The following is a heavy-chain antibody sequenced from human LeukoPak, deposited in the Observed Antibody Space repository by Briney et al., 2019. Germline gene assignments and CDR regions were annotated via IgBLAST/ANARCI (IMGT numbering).Heavy chain of an antibody. CDR2: ISSSSSTI. V-gene: IGHV3-48*04. CDR3: ARSYYDSSGLYYFDY. CDR1: GFTFSSYS. D-gene: IGHD3-22*01. Sequence: GGSLRLSCAASGFTFSSYSMNWVRQAPGKGLEWVSYISSSSSTIYYADSVKGRFTISRDNAKKTLYLQMNNLTAEDTAVYYCARSYYDSSGLYYFDYWGQGVLVTVSS. J-gene: IGHJ4*02.